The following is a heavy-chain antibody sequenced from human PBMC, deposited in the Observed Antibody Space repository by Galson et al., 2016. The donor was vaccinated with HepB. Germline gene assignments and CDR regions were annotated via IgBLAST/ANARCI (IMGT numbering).Heavy chain of an antibody. J-gene: IGHJ6*03. CDR2: ITSSSSNI. CDR1: GFTFSSNT. CDR3: SREIGEGVELGYFDWLNYYYYMDV. D-gene: IGHD3-9*01. Sequence: SLRLSCAASGFTFSSNTMNWVRQAPGKGLEWVSSITSSSSNICYADSVKGRFTPSRDNAKNSLYLQMNSLKAEDTAVYYCSREIGEGVELGYFDWLNYYYYMDVWGKGTTVTVSS. V-gene: IGHV3-21*01.